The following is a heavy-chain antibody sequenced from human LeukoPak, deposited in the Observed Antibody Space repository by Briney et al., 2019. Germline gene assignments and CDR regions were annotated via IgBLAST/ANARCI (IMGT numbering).Heavy chain of an antibody. J-gene: IGHJ4*02. V-gene: IGHV4-34*01. CDR2: INHSGST. CDR3: ARLVAATGY. D-gene: IGHD6-13*01. CDR1: GGSFSGYY. Sequence: PSETLSLTCAVYGGSFSGYYWSWIRQPPGKGLEWIGEINHSGSTNYNPSLKSRVTISVDTSKNQFSLKLSSVTAADTAVYYCARLVAATGYWGQASLVTVSS.